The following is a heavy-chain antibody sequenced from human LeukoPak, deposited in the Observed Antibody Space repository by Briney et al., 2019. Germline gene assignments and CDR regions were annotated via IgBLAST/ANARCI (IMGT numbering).Heavy chain of an antibody. D-gene: IGHD2-21*01. CDR3: AREGGTYCGGDCYYCFDY. V-gene: IGHV1-18*01. Sequence: ASVKVSCKASGYTFTSYGISWVRQAPGQGLEWMGWISAYNGNTNYAQKLQGRVTMTTDTSTSTAYMELRSLRSVDTAVYYCAREGGTYCGGDCYYCFDYWGQGTLVTVSS. J-gene: IGHJ4*02. CDR1: GYTFTSYG. CDR2: ISAYNGNT.